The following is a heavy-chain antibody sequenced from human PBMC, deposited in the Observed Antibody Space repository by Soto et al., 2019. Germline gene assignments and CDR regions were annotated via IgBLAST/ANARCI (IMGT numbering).Heavy chain of an antibody. CDR2: ISTTGTTI. D-gene: IGHD2-2*01. CDR3: ASFYCSSASCYDAFDI. J-gene: IGHJ3*02. Sequence: GGSLRLSCAASGFSFSDYYMNWIRQAPGKGLEWVSYISTTGTTIYYADSVKGRFTISRDNAKNSLYLQMNSLRAEDTAVYYCASFYCSSASCYDAFDIWGQGTMVTVSS. V-gene: IGHV3-11*01. CDR1: GFSFSDYY.